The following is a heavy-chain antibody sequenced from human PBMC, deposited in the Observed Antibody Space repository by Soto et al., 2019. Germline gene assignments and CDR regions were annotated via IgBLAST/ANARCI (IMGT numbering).Heavy chain of an antibody. Sequence: EVQLVESGGGLVQPGGSLRLSCAASGFTFSSYDMHWVRQATGKGLEWFSAIGTAGDTYYPGSVKGRVTISRENAENSWSLQMNSLRAGDTAVYYCARANYYDSSGYYYGMNYYYYYGMDVWGQGTTVTVSS. J-gene: IGHJ6*02. CDR3: ARANYYDSSGYYYGMNYYYYYGMDV. V-gene: IGHV3-13*01. CDR1: GFTFSSYD. CDR2: IGTAGDT. D-gene: IGHD3-22*01.